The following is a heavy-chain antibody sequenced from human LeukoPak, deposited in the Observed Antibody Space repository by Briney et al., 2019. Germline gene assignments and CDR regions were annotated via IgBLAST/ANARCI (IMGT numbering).Heavy chain of an antibody. Sequence: SETLSLTCTVSGGSISSYYWSWIRQPPGKGLEWIGYIYYSGSSNHNPSLKSRVTISVDTPKNQFSLKLSSVTAADTAVYYCARVSIADAGFEYFQHWGQGTLVTVSS. D-gene: IGHD6-13*01. CDR1: GGSISSYY. CDR2: IYYSGSS. J-gene: IGHJ1*01. V-gene: IGHV4-59*01. CDR3: ARVSIADAGFEYFQH.